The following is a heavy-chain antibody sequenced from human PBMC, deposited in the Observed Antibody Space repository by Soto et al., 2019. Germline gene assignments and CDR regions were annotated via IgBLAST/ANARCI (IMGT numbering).Heavy chain of an antibody. V-gene: IGHV3-23*01. J-gene: IGHJ4*02. D-gene: IGHD3-3*01. Sequence: GGSLRLSCAASGFTFSNYAMNWVRQAPGKGLEWVSTISGIGDNTYYADSVKGRFTISRDNSKNTLFLQMTSLRAEDTAVYYCAKDFSILDYWGRGTLVTVSS. CDR1: GFTFSNYA. CDR3: AKDFSILDY. CDR2: ISGIGDNT.